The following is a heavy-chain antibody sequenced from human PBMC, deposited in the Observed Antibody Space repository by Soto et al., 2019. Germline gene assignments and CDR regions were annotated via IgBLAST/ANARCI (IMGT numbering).Heavy chain of an antibody. J-gene: IGHJ3*02. CDR1: GRSISSGGYY. Sequence: PSETLSPTCTVSGRSISSGGYYWSWTRQHPGKGLEWIGYIYFSGSTYYNPSLKSRVTISVDTSKNQFSLELSSVTAADTAVYYCARDDSSGYYQSNAAFDIWGQGTMVTVSS. D-gene: IGHD3-22*01. CDR2: IYFSGST. CDR3: ARDDSSGYYQSNAAFDI. V-gene: IGHV4-31*03.